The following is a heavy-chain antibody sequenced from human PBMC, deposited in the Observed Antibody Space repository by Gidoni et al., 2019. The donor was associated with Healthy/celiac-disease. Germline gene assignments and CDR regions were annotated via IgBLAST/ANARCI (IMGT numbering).Heavy chain of an antibody. V-gene: IGHV3-23*04. D-gene: IGHD2-2*02. J-gene: IGHJ4*02. CDR3: AKGLSSTSCYMLFDY. CDR2: ISGSGGST. CDR1: GLPFSSYA. Sequence: EVQLVESGGGLVQPGGSLRRSCAAPGLPFSSYAMSWVRQAPGKGLEWVSAISGSGGSTYYADSVKGRFTISRDNSKNTLYLQMNSLRAEDTAVYYCAKGLSSTSCYMLFDYWGQGTLVTVSS.